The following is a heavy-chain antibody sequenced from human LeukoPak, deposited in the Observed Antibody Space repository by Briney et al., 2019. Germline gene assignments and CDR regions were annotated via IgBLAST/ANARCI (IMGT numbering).Heavy chain of an antibody. CDR2: ITGSGASS. J-gene: IGHJ4*02. CDR3: ARSRGGSYHY. D-gene: IGHD3-16*02. CDR1: GFTFNNYA. V-gene: IGHV3-23*01. Sequence: TGGSLRLSCAASGFTFNNYAMTWVRQAPGKGLEWVTTITGSGASSYSADSVKGRFTISRDNAKNTLYLQMNSLRVEDTAVYYCARSRGGSYHYWGQGTLVTVSS.